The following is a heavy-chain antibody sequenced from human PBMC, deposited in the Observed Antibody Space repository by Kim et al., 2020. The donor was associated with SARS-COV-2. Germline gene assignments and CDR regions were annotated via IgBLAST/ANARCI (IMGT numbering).Heavy chain of an antibody. D-gene: IGHD3-10*01. CDR1: GGSISSGSYY. Sequence: SDTLSLTCTVSGGSISSGSYYWSWIRQPAGKGLEWIGRIYTSGSTNYNPSLKSRVTISVDTSKNQFSLKLSSVTAADTAVYYCARDQYYYGSGSLLGHYYYYGMDVWGQGTTVTVSS. CDR3: ARDQYYYGSGSLLGHYYYYGMDV. J-gene: IGHJ6*02. V-gene: IGHV4-61*02. CDR2: IYTSGST.